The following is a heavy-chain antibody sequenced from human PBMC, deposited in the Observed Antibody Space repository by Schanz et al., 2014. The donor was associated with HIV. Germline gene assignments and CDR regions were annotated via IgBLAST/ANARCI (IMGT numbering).Heavy chain of an antibody. Sequence: QVQLVESGGGVVQPGGSLRLSCAASGFDFGVYGMHWVRQAPGKGPEWVAVTSSDGSGKFYVDSVKGRFTISRDNSKNTVYLQMNSLRAEDTAVYYCARGLGAPYYDFRSGYYKGVIYYGMDVWGQGTTVTVSS. CDR3: ARGLGAPYYDFRSGYYKGVIYYGMDV. CDR1: GFDFGVYG. V-gene: IGHV3-33*05. J-gene: IGHJ6*02. D-gene: IGHD3-3*01. CDR2: TSSDGSGK.